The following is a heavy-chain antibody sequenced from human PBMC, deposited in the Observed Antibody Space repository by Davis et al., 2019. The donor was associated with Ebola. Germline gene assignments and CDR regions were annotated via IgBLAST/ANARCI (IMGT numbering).Heavy chain of an antibody. CDR3: ATSESFFDYAAYFHN. CDR2: ISSSSSHI. Sequence: GGSLRLSCAASGFTFSSYWMNWVRQPPGKGLEWVASISSSSSHIYYADSVKGRFTISRDNAKNSPHLQMNSLKAEDTAVYFCATSESFFDYAAYFHNWGQGTLLTVSS. J-gene: IGHJ4*02. V-gene: IGHV3-21*01. D-gene: IGHD3-16*01. CDR1: GFTFSSYW.